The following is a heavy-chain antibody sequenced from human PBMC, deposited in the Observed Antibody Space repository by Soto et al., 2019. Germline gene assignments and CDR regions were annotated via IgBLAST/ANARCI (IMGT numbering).Heavy chain of an antibody. J-gene: IGHJ4*02. Sequence: SVKVSCKASGGTFSSYAISWVRQAPGQGLEWMGGIIPIFGTANYAQKFQGRVTITADESTSTAYMELSSLRSEDTAVYYCARGLVDIVATTNYREFDYWGQGTLVTVSS. V-gene: IGHV1-69*13. D-gene: IGHD5-12*01. CDR2: IIPIFGTA. CDR1: GGTFSSYA. CDR3: ARGLVDIVATTNYREFDY.